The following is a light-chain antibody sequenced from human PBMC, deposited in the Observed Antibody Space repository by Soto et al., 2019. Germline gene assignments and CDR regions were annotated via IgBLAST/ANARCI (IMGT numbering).Light chain of an antibody. V-gene: IGLV2-8*01. J-gene: IGLJ1*01. CDR1: SSDVGDSDY. CDR3: SSYAGSNNFV. Sequence: QSALTQPPSASGSPGQSVTISCTGTSSDVGDSDYVSWYQQHPGKAPKLVIYEVTKRPSGVPDRVSASKSGNTASLTVSGLRAEDEADYYCSSYAGSNNFVFGSGTKLTVL. CDR2: EVT.